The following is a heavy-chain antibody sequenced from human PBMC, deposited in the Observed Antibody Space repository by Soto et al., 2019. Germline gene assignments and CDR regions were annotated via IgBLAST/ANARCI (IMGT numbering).Heavy chain of an antibody. D-gene: IGHD2-2*01. CDR3: ARANDIVVVPAAMSRTGWLDR. CDR1: RGSIISSGYY. CDR2: IYYSGST. V-gene: IGHV4-31*03. Sequence: SVTLSLTCTVSRGSIISSGYYWSCIRQPPGKSLEWIGYIYYSGSTYYNPSLKSRVTISVDTSKNQFSLKLSSVTAADTAVYYCARANDIVVVPAAMSRTGWLDRWGQGNLVTVSS. J-gene: IGHJ5*02.